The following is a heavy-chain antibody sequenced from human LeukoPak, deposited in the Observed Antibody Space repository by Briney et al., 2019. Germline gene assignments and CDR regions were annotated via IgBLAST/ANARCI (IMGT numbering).Heavy chain of an antibody. J-gene: IGHJ4*02. D-gene: IGHD5-24*01. CDR1: GFTFSSYA. V-gene: IGHV3-23*01. CDR2: ISGSGGST. CDR3: TRVGYIDEGIDY. Sequence: GGSLRLSCTASGFTFSSYAMSWVRQAPGKGLEWVSAISGSGGSTYYADSVKGRFTISRDNSKNTLYLQMNSLRAEDTAVYYCTRVGYIDEGIDYWGQGTLVTVSS.